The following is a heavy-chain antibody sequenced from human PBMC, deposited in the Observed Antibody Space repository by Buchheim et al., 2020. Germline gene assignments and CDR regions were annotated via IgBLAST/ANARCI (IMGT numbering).Heavy chain of an antibody. J-gene: IGHJ5*02. V-gene: IGHV4-39*01. Sequence: QLQLQESGPGLVKPSETLSLTCTVSGGSISSSSYYWGWIRQPPGKGLEWIGSIYYSGSTYYNPSLKSRVTISVDTSKNQFSLKLSSVTAADTAVYYCARHIVVVPAAMTCWFDPWGQGTL. CDR3: ARHIVVVPAAMTCWFDP. CDR2: IYYSGST. D-gene: IGHD2-2*01. CDR1: GGSISSSSYY.